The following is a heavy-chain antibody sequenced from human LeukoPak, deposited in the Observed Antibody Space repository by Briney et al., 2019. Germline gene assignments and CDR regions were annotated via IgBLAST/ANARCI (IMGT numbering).Heavy chain of an antibody. V-gene: IGHV1-24*01. CDR1: RYTLTELS. CDR2: FDPEDGET. CDR3: ATDSPKDVAARSYYYMDV. D-gene: IGHD5-12*01. J-gene: IGHJ6*03. Sequence: ASVKVSCKVSRYTLTELSMHWVRQAPGKGLEWMGGFDPEDGETIYAQKFQGRVTMTEDTSTDTAYMELSSLRSEDTAVYYCATDSPKDVAARSYYYMDVWGKGNTVTVSS.